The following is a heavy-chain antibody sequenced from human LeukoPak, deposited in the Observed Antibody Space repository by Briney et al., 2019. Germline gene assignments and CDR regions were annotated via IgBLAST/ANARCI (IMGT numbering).Heavy chain of an antibody. CDR2: INHSGST. CDR1: GGSFSGYY. D-gene: IGHD3-10*01. CDR3: ARDKGLYGSGSYYLYYYYYMDV. J-gene: IGHJ6*03. Sequence: SETLSLTCAVYGGSFSGYYWSWIRQPPGKGLEWIGEINHSGSTNYNPSLKSRVTISVDTSKNQFSLKLSSVTAADTAVYYCARDKGLYGSGSYYLYYYYYMDVWGKGTTVTISS. V-gene: IGHV4-34*01.